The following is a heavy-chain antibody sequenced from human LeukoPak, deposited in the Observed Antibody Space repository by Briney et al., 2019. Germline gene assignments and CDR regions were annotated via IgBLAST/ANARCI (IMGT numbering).Heavy chain of an antibody. CDR2: ISGSGGST. Sequence: GGSLRLSCAASGFTFSSYGMSWVRQAPGKGLEWVSAISGSGGSTYYADSVKGRFTISRDNSKNTLFLQMNSLRAEDTAVYYCARVVVMGAGGPNSSSWYFAFDIWGQGTMVTVSS. J-gene: IGHJ3*02. D-gene: IGHD6-13*01. CDR3: ARVVVMGAGGPNSSSWYFAFDI. CDR1: GFTFSSYG. V-gene: IGHV3-23*01.